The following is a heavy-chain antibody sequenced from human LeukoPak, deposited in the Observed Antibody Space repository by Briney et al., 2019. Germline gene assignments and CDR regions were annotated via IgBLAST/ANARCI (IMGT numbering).Heavy chain of an antibody. CDR2: IYHSGST. J-gene: IGHJ4*02. V-gene: IGHV4-38-2*02. D-gene: IGHD4-23*01. CDR1: GYSISSGYY. Sequence: PSETLSLTCTVSGYSISSGYYWGWIRQPPGKGLEWIGSIYHSGSTYYNPSLKSRVTISVDTSKNQFSLKLSSVTAADTAVYYCARVTTVLTVDYWGQGTLVTVSS. CDR3: ARVTTVLTVDY.